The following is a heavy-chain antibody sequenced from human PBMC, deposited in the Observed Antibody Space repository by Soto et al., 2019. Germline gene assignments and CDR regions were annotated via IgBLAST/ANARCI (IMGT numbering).Heavy chain of an antibody. CDR1: VLTFSSYA. CDR2: ISYDGRNK. Sequence: VGSLRLSCAASVLTFSSYAMHWVRLAPGKGLEWVAVISYDGRNKYYADSVKGRFTISRDNSKNTLYLQMNSLRAEDTAVYYCARPYSSGWYGDLDYWGQGTLVTVSS. V-gene: IGHV3-30*04. CDR3: ARPYSSGWYGDLDY. D-gene: IGHD6-19*01. J-gene: IGHJ4*02.